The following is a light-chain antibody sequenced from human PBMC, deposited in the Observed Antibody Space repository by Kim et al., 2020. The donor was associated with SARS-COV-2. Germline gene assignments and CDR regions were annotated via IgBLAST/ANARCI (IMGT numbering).Light chain of an antibody. J-gene: IGKJ1*01. CDR1: QSIRGNY. V-gene: IGKV3-20*01. Sequence: LPGERATLSCRASQSIRGNYLAWYQQKPGQAPRLLIYTASTRASGIPARFSGSGSGTYFTLTISRLEPEDFAVYFCQQYGEPARTFGQGTKVDIK. CDR2: TAS. CDR3: QQYGEPART.